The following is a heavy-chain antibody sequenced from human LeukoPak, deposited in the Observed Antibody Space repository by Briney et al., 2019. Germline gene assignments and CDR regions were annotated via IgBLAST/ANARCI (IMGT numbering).Heavy chain of an antibody. Sequence: SGGSLRLSCAASGFTFSSYAMSWVRQAPGKGLEWVSAISGSGGSTYYADSVKGRFTISRDNSKNTLYLQMNSLRAEDTAVYYCAKDRLYCSGGSCNHDAFDIWGQGTLVTVSS. D-gene: IGHD2-15*01. CDR2: ISGSGGST. CDR1: GFTFSSYA. V-gene: IGHV3-23*01. CDR3: AKDRLYCSGGSCNHDAFDI. J-gene: IGHJ3*02.